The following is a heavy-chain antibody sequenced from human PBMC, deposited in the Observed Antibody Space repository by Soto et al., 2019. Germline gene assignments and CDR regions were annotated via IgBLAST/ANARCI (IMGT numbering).Heavy chain of an antibody. D-gene: IGHD6-6*01. Sequence: PGGSLRLSCAASGFTFSAYTMSWVRQPPGKGLEWVATISSISTYIKYADSVKGRFTISRDNARNSLYLQMDSLRVEDTAVYYCARVHIAARDYWGQGTLVTVSS. V-gene: IGHV3-21*01. J-gene: IGHJ4*02. CDR2: ISSISTYI. CDR3: ARVHIAARDY. CDR1: GFTFSAYT.